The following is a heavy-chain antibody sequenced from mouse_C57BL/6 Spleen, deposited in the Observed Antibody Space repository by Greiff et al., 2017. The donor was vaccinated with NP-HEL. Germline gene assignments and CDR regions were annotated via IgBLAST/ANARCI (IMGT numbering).Heavy chain of an antibody. CDR1: GFTFSSYA. V-gene: IGHV5-4*01. D-gene: IGHD1-1*01. Sequence: EVQLVESGGGLVKPGGSLKLSCAASGFTFSSYAMSWVRQTPEKRLEWVATISDGGSYTYYPDNVKGRFTISRDNAKNNLYLQMSHLKSEDTAMYYCARGGAYYYGDYAMDYWGQGTSVTVSS. CDR3: ARGGAYYYGDYAMDY. J-gene: IGHJ4*01. CDR2: ISDGGSYT.